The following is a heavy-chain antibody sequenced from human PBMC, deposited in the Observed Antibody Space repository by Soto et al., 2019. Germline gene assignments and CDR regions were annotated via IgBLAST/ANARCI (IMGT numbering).Heavy chain of an antibody. CDR1: KFSISSYW. D-gene: IGHD6-19*01. Sequence: PGGSLRLSCAASKFSISSYWMHCVRQVPGKGLEWVANIKQAGTEKYYVDSVKGRFIISRDNAKNSLYLQMNSLRAEDTAVYYCARDADASGWYHYGMDVLGQGPMVTVSS. CDR3: ARDADASGWYHYGMDV. V-gene: IGHV3-7*01. J-gene: IGHJ6*02. CDR2: IKQAGTEK.